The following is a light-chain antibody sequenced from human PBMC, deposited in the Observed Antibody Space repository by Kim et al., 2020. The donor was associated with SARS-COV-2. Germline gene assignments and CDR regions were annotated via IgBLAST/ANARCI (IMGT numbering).Light chain of an antibody. CDR1: KSVSSSY. Sequence: PGPRATLSSGASKSVSSSYLAWTQPKPGPAPRLLFYGASSRATGTPDRFSGSGSGTDFTLTISRLGPEDHAVYYCQQYGTSPETFGQGTKVDIK. V-gene: IGKV3-20*01. J-gene: IGKJ1*01. CDR3: QQYGTSPET. CDR2: GAS.